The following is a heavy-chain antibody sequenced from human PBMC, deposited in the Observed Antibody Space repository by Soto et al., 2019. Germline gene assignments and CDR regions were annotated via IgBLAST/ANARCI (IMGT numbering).Heavy chain of an antibody. J-gene: IGHJ4*02. CDR1: GYTFTNNV. CDR2: ITTYNGNT. D-gene: IGHD6-6*01. Sequence: ASVNSCFNASGYTFTNNVISWVRQAPGQVLDCIGWITTYNGNTSYSQKVQGRVTMNTDTSTNTAYMELRSLRSDDTAVYYCARMSSSSLVYWGQRTIVTVSS. CDR3: ARMSSSSLVY. V-gene: IGHV1-18*04.